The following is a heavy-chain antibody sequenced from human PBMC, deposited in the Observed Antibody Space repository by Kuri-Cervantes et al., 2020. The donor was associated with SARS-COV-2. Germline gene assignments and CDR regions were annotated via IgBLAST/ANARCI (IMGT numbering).Heavy chain of an antibody. Sequence: GGSLRLSCAASGFTFSSYAMSWVRQAPGKGLERVSAISGSGGSTYYADSVKGRFTISRDNSKNTLYLQMNSLKTEDTAVYYCTRLAVGYDSSGYFFDYWGQGTLVTVSS. CDR2: ISGSGGST. CDR3: TRLAVGYDSSGYFFDY. J-gene: IGHJ4*02. CDR1: GFTFSSYA. D-gene: IGHD3-22*01. V-gene: IGHV3-23*01.